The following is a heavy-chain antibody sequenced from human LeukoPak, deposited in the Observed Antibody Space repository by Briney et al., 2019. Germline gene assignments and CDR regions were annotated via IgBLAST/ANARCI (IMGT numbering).Heavy chain of an antibody. D-gene: IGHD4-11*01. Sequence: GGSLRLSCAASGFTFDDYGMSWVRQAPGKGLEWGANIKQDGSEKYYVDSVMGRFTISRDNAKNSLYMQLNSLRAEDTAVYYCAREYSDSAPNVVPRWGFGNFYMDVWGKGTTVTVSS. CDR1: GFTFDDYG. J-gene: IGHJ6*03. CDR3: AREYSDSAPNVVPRWGFGNFYMDV. V-gene: IGHV3-7*01. CDR2: IKQDGSEK.